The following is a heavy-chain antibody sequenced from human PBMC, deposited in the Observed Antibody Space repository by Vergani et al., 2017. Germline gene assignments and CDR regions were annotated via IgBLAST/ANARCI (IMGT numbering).Heavy chain of an antibody. CDR2: ISSSSSTI. CDR1: GFTFSSYS. Sequence: EVQLVESGGGLVQPGGSLRLSCAASGFTFSSYSMNWVRQAPGKGLEWVSYISSSSSTIYYADSVKGRFTISRDNAKNSLYLQMNSLRAEDTAVYYCARTVIPYYYYYYGMDVWGQGTTVTVSS. D-gene: IGHD4-17*01. CDR3: ARTVIPYYYYYYGMDV. J-gene: IGHJ6*02. V-gene: IGHV3-48*01.